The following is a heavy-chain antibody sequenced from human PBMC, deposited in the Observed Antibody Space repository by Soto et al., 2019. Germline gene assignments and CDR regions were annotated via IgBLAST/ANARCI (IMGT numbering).Heavy chain of an antibody. Sequence: QVQLQESGPGLVKPSETLSLTCTVSGGSISSYYWSWIRQPPGKGLEWIGYIYYSGSTNYNPSLKSRVTISVDTSKSQFSLKLSSVTAADTAVYYCARALAVAGPFDYWGQGTLVTVSS. J-gene: IGHJ4*02. CDR2: IYYSGST. D-gene: IGHD6-19*01. V-gene: IGHV4-59*01. CDR3: ARALAVAGPFDY. CDR1: GGSISSYY.